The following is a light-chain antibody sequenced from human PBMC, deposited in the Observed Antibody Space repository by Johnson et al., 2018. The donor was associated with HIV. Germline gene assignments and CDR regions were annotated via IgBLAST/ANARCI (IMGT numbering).Light chain of an antibody. CDR1: SSNIGNNY. Sequence: HSVLTQPPSVSAAPGQKVTISCSGSSSNIGNNYVSWYQQLPGTAPKLLIYENNKRPSGIPDRFSGSKSGPSATLGITGLKTGDEADYYCGTWDSSLSAYVFGTGTKVTVL. CDR2: ENN. CDR3: GTWDSSLSAYV. J-gene: IGLJ1*01. V-gene: IGLV1-51*02.